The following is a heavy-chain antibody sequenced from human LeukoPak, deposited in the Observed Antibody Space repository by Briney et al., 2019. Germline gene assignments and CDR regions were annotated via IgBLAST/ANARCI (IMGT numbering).Heavy chain of an antibody. D-gene: IGHD6-6*01. Sequence: PSQTLSLTCTVSGGSISSGDYYWSWIRQPPGKGLEWIGYIYYSGSTYYNPSLKSRVTISVDTSKNQFSLKLSSVTAADTAVYYCARAATGGIAARPLDTFDIWGQGTVVTVSS. V-gene: IGHV4-30-4*01. J-gene: IGHJ3*02. CDR3: ARAATGGIAARPLDTFDI. CDR1: GGSISSGDYY. CDR2: IYYSGST.